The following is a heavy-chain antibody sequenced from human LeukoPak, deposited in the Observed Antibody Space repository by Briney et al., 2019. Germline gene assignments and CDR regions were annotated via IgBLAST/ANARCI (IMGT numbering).Heavy chain of an antibody. J-gene: IGHJ4*02. CDR2: ISGSGAST. V-gene: IGHV3-23*01. CDR3: AKRPTTVTTFGRDY. CDR1: GFTFDSFA. D-gene: IGHD4-17*01. Sequence: GGSLRLSCAASGFTFDSFAMSWVRQAPGKGLEWLSAISGSGASTYYGDSVKGRFTISRDNSRDTLYLQMDSLRAEDTAVYYCAKRPTTVTTFGRDYWGQGPLVPVSS.